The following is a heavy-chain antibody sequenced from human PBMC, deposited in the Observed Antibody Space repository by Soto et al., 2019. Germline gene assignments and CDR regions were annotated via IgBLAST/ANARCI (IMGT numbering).Heavy chain of an antibody. Sequence: ASVKVSCKASGYTFTSYYMHWVRQAPGQGLEWMGIINPSGGSTSYAQKFQGRVTMTRDTSTSTVYMELSSLRSEDTAVYYCAILNPPRYYFDYWGQGTLVTVSS. CDR1: GYTFTSYY. J-gene: IGHJ4*02. D-gene: IGHD3-10*01. CDR3: AILNPPRYYFDY. CDR2: INPSGGST. V-gene: IGHV1-46*01.